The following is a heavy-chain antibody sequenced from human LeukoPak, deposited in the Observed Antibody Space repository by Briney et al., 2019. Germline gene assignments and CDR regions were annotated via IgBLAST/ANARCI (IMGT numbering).Heavy chain of an antibody. J-gene: IGHJ4*02. Sequence: TGGSLRLSCAASGFTFSSCGFNWVRQAPGKGLEWVSSTGPTGTDRYYADSVRGRFTISRDNAKNSMYLQMDSLRDEDTAVYYCATETIGRHYDYWGQGTLLTVSS. V-gene: IGHV3-21*01. CDR3: ATETIGRHYDY. CDR1: GFTFSSCG. D-gene: IGHD1-14*01. CDR2: TGPTGTDR.